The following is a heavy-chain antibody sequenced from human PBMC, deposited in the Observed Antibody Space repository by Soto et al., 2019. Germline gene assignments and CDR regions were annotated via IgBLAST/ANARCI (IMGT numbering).Heavy chain of an antibody. V-gene: IGHV3-21*01. J-gene: IGHJ4*02. CDR3: SRDSEDLTSNFDY. Sequence: EVQLVESGGGLVKPGGSLRLSCAASGFTFTRYSMNWVRQAPGKGLEWVSSISRTTNYIYYADSMKGRFTVSRDNAKNSVYLDMNSLSAEDTAVYYCSRDSEDLTSNFDYWGQGTLVTVSS. CDR1: GFTFTRYS. CDR2: ISRTTNYI.